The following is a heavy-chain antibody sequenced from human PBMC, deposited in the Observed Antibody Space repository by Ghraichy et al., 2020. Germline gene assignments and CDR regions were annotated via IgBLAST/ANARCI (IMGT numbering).Heavy chain of an antibody. J-gene: IGHJ5*02. CDR1: GGSVSSGSYY. D-gene: IGHD3-22*01. Sequence: SETLSLTCTVSGGSVSSGSYYWSWIRQPPGKGLEWIGYIYYSGSTNYNPSLKSRVTISVDTSKNQFSLKLSSVTAADTAVYYCARDSPYYYDSSGYYYNWFDPWGQGTLVTVSS. V-gene: IGHV4-61*01. CDR3: ARDSPYYYDSSGYYYNWFDP. CDR2: IYYSGST.